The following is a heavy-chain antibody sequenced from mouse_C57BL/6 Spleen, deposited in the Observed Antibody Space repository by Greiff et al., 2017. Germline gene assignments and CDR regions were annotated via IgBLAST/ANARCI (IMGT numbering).Heavy chain of an antibody. D-gene: IGHD2-3*01. CDR2: INPYNGGT. CDR3: ARSGVYGYYRIDY. J-gene: IGHJ2*01. V-gene: IGHV1-19*01. CDR1: GYTFTDYY. Sequence: EVQLQQSGPVLVKPGASVKMSCKASGYTFTDYYMNWVKQSPGKSLEWIGDINPYNGGTSYNQKFKGKATLTVDKSSSTAYMELNSLTSEDSAVYYGARSGVYGYYRIDYWGQGTTLTVSS.